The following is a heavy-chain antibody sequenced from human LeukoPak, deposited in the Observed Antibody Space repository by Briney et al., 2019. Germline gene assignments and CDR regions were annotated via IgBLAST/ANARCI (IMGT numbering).Heavy chain of an antibody. Sequence: SETLSLTCTVSGGSISSYYWSWIRQPPGKGLEWIGYIYYSGSTNYNPSLKSRVTISVDTSKNQFSLKLSSVTTADTAVYYCARQPMTTVNWFDPWGQGTLVTVSS. CDR2: IYYSGST. CDR3: ARQPMTTVNWFDP. CDR1: GGSISSYY. D-gene: IGHD4-17*01. V-gene: IGHV4-59*08. J-gene: IGHJ5*02.